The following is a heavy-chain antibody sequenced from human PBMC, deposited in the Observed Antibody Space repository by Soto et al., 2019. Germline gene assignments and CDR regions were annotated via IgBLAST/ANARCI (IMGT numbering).Heavy chain of an antibody. J-gene: IGHJ1*01. CDR3: ARDPGYCVSAGCFATGYFHH. Sequence: GGSLRLSCAASGFTFSSYAMSWVRQAPGKGLEWVSVISGSTYYADSVKGRFTISRDNSKNTVYLQMNSLGAEDTALYYCARDPGYCVSAGCFATGYFHHWGQGTLVTVSS. D-gene: IGHD2-2*01. V-gene: IGHV3-23*01. CDR2: ISGST. CDR1: GFTFSSYA.